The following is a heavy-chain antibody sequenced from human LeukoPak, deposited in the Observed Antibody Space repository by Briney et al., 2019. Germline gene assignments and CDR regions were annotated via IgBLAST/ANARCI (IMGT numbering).Heavy chain of an antibody. CDR3: ARDQEGFDN. CDR2: IYPRDGST. CDR1: GYTFTGYY. V-gene: IGHV1-46*01. J-gene: IGHJ4*02. Sequence: ASVKVSCKASGYTFTGYYIHWVRQAPGQGLEWMGMIYPRDGSTSYAQKFQGRVTVTRDTSTSTVHMELSGLRSEDTAVYYCARDQEGFDNWGQGTLVTVSS.